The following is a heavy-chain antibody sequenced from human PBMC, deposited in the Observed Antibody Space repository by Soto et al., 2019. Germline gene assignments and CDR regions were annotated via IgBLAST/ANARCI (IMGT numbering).Heavy chain of an antibody. D-gene: IGHD6-6*01. CDR2: INPNSGGT. CDR3: ARGAGHSSSPDYYYYGMDV. V-gene: IGHV1-2*04. J-gene: IGHJ6*02. Sequence: ASVKVSCKASGYTFTGYYMHWVRQAPGQGLEWMGWINPNSGGTNYAQKFQGWVTMTRDTSISTAYMEPSRLRSDDTAVYYCARGAGHSSSPDYYYYGMDVWGQGTTVTVSS. CDR1: GYTFTGYY.